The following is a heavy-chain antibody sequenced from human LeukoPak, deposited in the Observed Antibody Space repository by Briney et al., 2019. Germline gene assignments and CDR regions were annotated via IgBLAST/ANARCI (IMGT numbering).Heavy chain of an antibody. CDR3: AKDRGYSSGWPFDP. CDR1: GFTFSSYG. V-gene: IGHV3-30*18. D-gene: IGHD6-19*01. J-gene: IGHJ5*02. CDR2: ISYDGSNK. Sequence: GGSLRLSCAASGFTFSSYGIHWVRQAPGKGLEWVAVISYDGSNKYYADSVKGRFTISRDNSKNTLYLQMNSLRAEDTAVYYCAKDRGYSSGWPFDPWGQGTLVTVSS.